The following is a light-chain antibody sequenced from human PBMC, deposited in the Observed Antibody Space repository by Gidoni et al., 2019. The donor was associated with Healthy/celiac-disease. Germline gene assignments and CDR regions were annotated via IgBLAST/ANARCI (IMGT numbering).Light chain of an antibody. CDR2: SNN. Sequence: QSVLTQPPSASGTPGQRVTTSCSGSSSNIGSNTVNWYQQLPGTAPKLLIYSNNQRPSGDPDRFSGSKSGPSASLAISGLQSEDEADYYCAAWDDSLNGFWVFGGGTKLTVL. CDR1: SSNIGSNT. CDR3: AAWDDSLNGFWV. J-gene: IGLJ3*02. V-gene: IGLV1-44*01.